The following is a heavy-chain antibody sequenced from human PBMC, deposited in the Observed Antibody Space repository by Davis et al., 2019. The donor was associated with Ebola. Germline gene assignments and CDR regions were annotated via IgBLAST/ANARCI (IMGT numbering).Heavy chain of an antibody. V-gene: IGHV1-18*01. CDR3: ARAQFPTTSDH. Sequence: ASVKVSCKASGYTFTRYDINWVRQAPGQGLEWMGWISAYNGNTNYAQKLQGRVTMTTDRSTSTAYMEVGSLRSDDTAVYYCARAQFPTTSDHWGQGTLVAVSS. J-gene: IGHJ4*02. D-gene: IGHD1-1*01. CDR2: ISAYNGNT. CDR1: GYTFTRYD.